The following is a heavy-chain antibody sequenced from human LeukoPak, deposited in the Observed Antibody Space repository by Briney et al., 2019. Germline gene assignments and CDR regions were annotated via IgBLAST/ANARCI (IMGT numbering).Heavy chain of an antibody. CDR3: ARGMTLDYDFWSGYSRSQRRKGRIYYMDV. CDR1: GGPFSGYY. V-gene: IGHV4-34*01. D-gene: IGHD3-3*01. CDR2: INHSGST. Sequence: PSETLSLTCAVYGGPFSGYYWSWIRQPPGKGLEWIREINHSGSTNYNPSLKSRVTISVDTSKNQFSLKLSSVTAADTAVYYCARGMTLDYDFWSGYSRSQRRKGRIYYMDVWGKGTTVTVSS. J-gene: IGHJ6*03.